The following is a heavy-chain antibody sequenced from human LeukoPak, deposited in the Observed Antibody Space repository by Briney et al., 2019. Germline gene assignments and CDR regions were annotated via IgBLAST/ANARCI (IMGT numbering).Heavy chain of an antibody. J-gene: IGHJ6*03. Sequence: ASVKVSCKASGYTFTGYYMHWARQAPGQGLERMGIINPSGGSTSYAQKFQGRVTMTRNTSTSTVYMELSSLRSEDTAVYYCARVWSPKYYYYYMDVWGKGTTVTVSS. D-gene: IGHD3-10*01. CDR2: INPSGGST. V-gene: IGHV1-46*01. CDR3: ARVWSPKYYYYYMDV. CDR1: GYTFTGYY.